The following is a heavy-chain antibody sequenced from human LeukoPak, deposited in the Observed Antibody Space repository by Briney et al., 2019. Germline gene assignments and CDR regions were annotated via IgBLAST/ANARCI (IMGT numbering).Heavy chain of an antibody. CDR2: IYYSGST. CDR3: ARDRGYGSARYYFDY. V-gene: IGHV4-59*01. D-gene: IGHD6-13*01. J-gene: IGHJ4*02. CDR1: GGSISSYY. Sequence: SETLSLTCTVSGGSISSYYWSWIRQPPGKGLEWIGYIYYSGSTNYNPSLKSRVTISVDTSKNQFSLNLSSVTAADTAVYYCARDRGYGSARYYFDYWGQGTLVTVSS.